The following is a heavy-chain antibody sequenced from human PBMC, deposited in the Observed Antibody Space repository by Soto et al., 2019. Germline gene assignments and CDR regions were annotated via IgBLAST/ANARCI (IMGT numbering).Heavy chain of an antibody. D-gene: IGHD6-13*01. Sequence: PGESLKISCQVSGYSFTSYWIGWVRQMPGKGLELMGIIYPGDYDTRYSPSFQGQVTISADKYISTAYLQWSSLKASDTGMYYCARHALKQHNYYYGMDVCGKRPKANV. CDR3: ARHALKQHNYYYGMDV. CDR1: GYSFTSYW. CDR2: IYPGDYDT. J-gene: IGHJ6*04. V-gene: IGHV5-51*01.